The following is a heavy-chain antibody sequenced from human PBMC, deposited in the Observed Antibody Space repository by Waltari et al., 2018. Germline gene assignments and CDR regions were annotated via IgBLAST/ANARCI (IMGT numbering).Heavy chain of an antibody. J-gene: IGHJ5*02. CDR3: ARIMRGGFVVKARGCNWFDP. CDR1: GYTFTTYG. D-gene: IGHD3-22*01. CDR2: ISAYNGNT. Sequence: QVQLVQSGAEVKKPGASVKVSCKASGYTFTTYGISWVRPAPGQGLEWMGWISAYNGNTNYAQKLQGRVTMTTDTSTSTAYMELRSLRSDDTAVYYCARIMRGGFVVKARGCNWFDPRGQGTLVTVSS. V-gene: IGHV1-18*01.